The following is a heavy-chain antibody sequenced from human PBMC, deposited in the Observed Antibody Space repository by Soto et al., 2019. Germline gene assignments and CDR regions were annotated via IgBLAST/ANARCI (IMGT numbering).Heavy chain of an antibody. V-gene: IGHV4-61*01. J-gene: IGHJ4*02. CDR3: AITMVRGVIKPTSNVFEC. CDR2: IYYSGST. CDR1: GGSVSSGSYY. Sequence: PSETLSLTCTVSGGSVSSGSYYWSWIRQPPGKGLEWIGYIYYSGSTNYSPSLKSRVTISVDTSKNQFSLKVRSVTAADTAVYYCAITMVRGVIKPTSNVFECWGQGSLLTVSS. D-gene: IGHD3-10*01.